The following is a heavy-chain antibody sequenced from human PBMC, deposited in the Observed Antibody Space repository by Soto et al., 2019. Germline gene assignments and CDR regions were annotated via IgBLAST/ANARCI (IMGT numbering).Heavy chain of an antibody. CDR2: INRGGGS. Sequence: EVRLLESGGGLVQPGGSLTLSCATSGFTFNNYSMSWVRQAPGKGLEWVSSINRGGGSYYADSVKGRFTISRDNSKNMLYLRTNSLRADDTAVYFCARADGPLPVTLLGFWGQGTLVTVSS. CDR3: ARADGPLPVTLLGF. J-gene: IGHJ4*02. V-gene: IGHV3-23*01. D-gene: IGHD5-18*01. CDR1: GFTFNNYS.